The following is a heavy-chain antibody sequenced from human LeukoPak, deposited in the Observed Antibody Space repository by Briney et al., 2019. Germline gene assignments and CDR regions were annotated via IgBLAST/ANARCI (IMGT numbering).Heavy chain of an antibody. CDR2: INQDGSEK. D-gene: IGHD4-11*01. CDR1: GFTFSNYW. Sequence: GGSLRLSCAASGFTFSNYWMSWVRQAPGKGLEWVANINQDGSEKYYVDSVRGRFTISRNNAENSLYLQMNSLRAEDTAVYYCARTWMYSNYFRGQGTLVTVSS. CDR3: ARTWMYSNYF. V-gene: IGHV3-7*03. J-gene: IGHJ4*02.